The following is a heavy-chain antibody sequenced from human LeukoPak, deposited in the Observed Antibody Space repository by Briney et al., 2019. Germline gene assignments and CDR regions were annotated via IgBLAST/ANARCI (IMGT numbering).Heavy chain of an antibody. CDR3: ERLRLGELSTVDY. J-gene: IGHJ4*02. CDR2: ISANGGST. CDR1: GFTFSSYA. V-gene: IGHV3-23*01. D-gene: IGHD3-16*02. Sequence: PGGSLRLSCAASGFTFSSYAMSWVRQAPGKGLEWVSAISANGGSTYYADSVKGRFTISRDNSKNTLYLQVNSLRADDTAVYYCERLRLGELSTVDYWGQGTLVTVSS.